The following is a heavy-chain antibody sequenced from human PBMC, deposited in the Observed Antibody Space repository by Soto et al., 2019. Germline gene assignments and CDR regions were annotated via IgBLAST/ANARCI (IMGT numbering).Heavy chain of an antibody. D-gene: IGHD5-12*01. CDR2: IVVGSGNT. CDR3: AADEVATITSVLY. V-gene: IGHV1-58*01. CDR1: GFTFTSSA. J-gene: IGHJ4*02. Sequence: SVKVSCKASGFTFTSSAVQWVRQARGQRLGWIGWIVVGSGNTNYAQKFQERVTITRDMSTSTAYMELSSLRSEDTAVYYCAADEVATITSVLYWGQGTLVTVSS.